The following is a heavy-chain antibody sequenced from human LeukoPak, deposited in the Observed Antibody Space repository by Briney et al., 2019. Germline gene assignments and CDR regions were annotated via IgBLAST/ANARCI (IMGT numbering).Heavy chain of an antibody. Sequence: PSETLSLTCTVSGGSISSGDYYWRWIRQPPGKGLEWIGYIYYSGSTYYNPSLKSRVTISVDTSKNQFSLKLSSVTAADTAVYYCARDCSGGSCYYYGMDVWGQGTTVTVSS. CDR2: IYYSGST. V-gene: IGHV4-30-4*01. CDR1: GGSISSGDYY. J-gene: IGHJ6*02. CDR3: ARDCSGGSCYYYGMDV. D-gene: IGHD2-15*01.